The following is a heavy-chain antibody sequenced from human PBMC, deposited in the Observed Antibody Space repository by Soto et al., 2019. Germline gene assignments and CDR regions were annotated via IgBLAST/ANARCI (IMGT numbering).Heavy chain of an antibody. D-gene: IGHD6-6*01. Sequence: QVQLVQSGAEVKKPGSSVKVSCKASGGTFSSYAISWVRQAPGQGLEWMGGIIPIFGTANYAQKFQGRVTITADESTSTAYMELSSLRSEDTAVYYCARGGVSGSSSLDYYYGMDVWGQVTTVTVSS. V-gene: IGHV1-69*01. CDR3: ARGGVSGSSSLDYYYGMDV. CDR2: IIPIFGTA. J-gene: IGHJ6*02. CDR1: GGTFSSYA.